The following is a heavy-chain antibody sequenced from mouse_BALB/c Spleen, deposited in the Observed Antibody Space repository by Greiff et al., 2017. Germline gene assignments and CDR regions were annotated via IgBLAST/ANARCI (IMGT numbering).Heavy chain of an antibody. V-gene: IGHV1S29*02. CDR2: IYPYNGGT. Sequence: EVKLQESGPELVKPGASVKISCKASGYTFTDYNMHWVKQSHGKSLEWIGYIYPYNGGTGYNQKFKSKATLTVDNSSSTAYMELRSLTSEDSAVYYCAREVLRLPLAYWGQGTLVTVSA. CDR1: GYTFTDYN. CDR3: AREVLRLPLAY. D-gene: IGHD1-2*01. J-gene: IGHJ3*01.